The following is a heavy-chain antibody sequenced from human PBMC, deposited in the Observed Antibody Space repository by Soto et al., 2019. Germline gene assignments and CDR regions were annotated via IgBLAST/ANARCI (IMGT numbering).Heavy chain of an antibody. CDR3: ARDRGVAPPVAGNTHYYCYMDG. J-gene: IGHJ6*03. Sequence: QDQLVQSGAEVKKPGASVTVSCKASGYSFTNYGVTWVRQAPGQGLEWMGWISAFNGNTHYAQNLQGRVTMTTDASTSTAYMELRSLRSDDTSVYYCARDRGVAPPVAGNTHYYCYMDGWGKGTTVTVSS. V-gene: IGHV1-18*01. CDR1: GYSFTNYG. CDR2: ISAFNGNT. D-gene: IGHD6-19*01.